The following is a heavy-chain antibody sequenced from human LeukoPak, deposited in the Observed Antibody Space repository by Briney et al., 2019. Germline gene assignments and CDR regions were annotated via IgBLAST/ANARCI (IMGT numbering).Heavy chain of an antibody. CDR3: AGRIAAAGAFDY. CDR1: GGSISSSSYY. CDR2: IYYSGST. V-gene: IGHV4-39*01. D-gene: IGHD6-13*01. Sequence: SETLSLTCTVSGGSISSSSYYWGWIRQPPGKGLERIGSIYYSGSTYYNPSLKSRVTISVDTSKNQFSLKLSSVTAADTAVYYCAGRIAAAGAFDYWGQGTLVTVSS. J-gene: IGHJ4*02.